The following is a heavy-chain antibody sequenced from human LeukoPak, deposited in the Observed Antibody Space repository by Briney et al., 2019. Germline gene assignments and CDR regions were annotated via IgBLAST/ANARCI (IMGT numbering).Heavy chain of an antibody. CDR1: EFTFSSYA. D-gene: IGHD3-22*01. J-gene: IGHJ4*02. Sequence: PGGSLRLSCAASEFTFSSYAMHWVRQAPGKGLEWVAVISYDGSNKYYADSVKGRFTISRDNSKNTLYLQMNSLRAEDTAVYYCARAAANYYDSSGYLYYFDYWGQGTLVTVSS. CDR2: ISYDGSNK. V-gene: IGHV3-30-3*01. CDR3: ARAAANYYDSSGYLYYFDY.